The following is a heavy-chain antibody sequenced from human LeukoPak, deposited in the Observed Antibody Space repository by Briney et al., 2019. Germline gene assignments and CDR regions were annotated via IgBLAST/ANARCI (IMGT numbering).Heavy chain of an antibody. CDR2: IYYSGNT. D-gene: IGHD2-8*01. CDR3: AKMAAIGAMDV. Sequence: PSETLSLTWTVSGASTSSYYWSWIRQPPGKGLEWIGYIYYSGNTNYNPSLKSRVTISIDTSKNQFSLKLTSVTAADTTVYYCAKMAAIGAMDVWGQGTTVTVSS. CDR1: GASTSSYY. J-gene: IGHJ6*02. V-gene: IGHV4-59*08.